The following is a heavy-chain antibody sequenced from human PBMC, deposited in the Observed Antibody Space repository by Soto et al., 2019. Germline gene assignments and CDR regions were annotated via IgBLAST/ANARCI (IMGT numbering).Heavy chain of an antibody. D-gene: IGHD5-18*01. CDR2: TSYEGGDK. V-gene: IGHV3-30-3*01. CDR1: GFIFRSYA. J-gene: IGHJ4*02. CDR3: TRQGGPTGYREVFDY. Sequence: QEQLVESGGGVVQPGRSLRLSCEASGFIFRSYAMHWVRQAPGKGLEWVAVTSYEGGDKYYADSVKGRFTISRDNSKNTLYLQMNSLRDEDTAVYYCTRQGGPTGYREVFDYWGRGTLVTVSS.